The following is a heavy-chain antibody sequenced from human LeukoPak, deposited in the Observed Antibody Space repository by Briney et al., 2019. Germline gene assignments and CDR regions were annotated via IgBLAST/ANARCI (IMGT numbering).Heavy chain of an antibody. CDR3: ARRGRYYDILTAYYGPGPLDY. CDR2: INHSGST. J-gene: IGHJ4*02. Sequence: PSETLSPTCAVYGGSFSGYYWSWIRQPPGKGLEWIGEINHSGSTNYNPSLKSRVTISVDTSKNQFSLKLSSVTAADTAVYYCARRGRYYDILTAYYGPGPLDYWGQGTLVTVSS. CDR1: GGSFSGYY. V-gene: IGHV4-34*01. D-gene: IGHD3-9*01.